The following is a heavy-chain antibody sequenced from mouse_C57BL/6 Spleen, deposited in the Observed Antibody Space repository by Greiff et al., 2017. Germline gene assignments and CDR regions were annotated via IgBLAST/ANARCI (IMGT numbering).Heavy chain of an antibody. D-gene: IGHD2-3*01. CDR3: ARRKIYDGSYAMDY. V-gene: IGHV8-12*01. J-gene: IGHJ4*01. Sequence: QVTLKVSGPGILQSSQTLSLTCSFSGFSLSTSGMGVSWIRQPSGKGLEWLAHIYWDDDTRYNPSLKSQLTLSKDTSRNQVFLKITSVDTAANATYYCARRKIYDGSYAMDYWGQGTSVTVSS. CDR1: GFSLSTSGMG. CDR2: IYWDDDT.